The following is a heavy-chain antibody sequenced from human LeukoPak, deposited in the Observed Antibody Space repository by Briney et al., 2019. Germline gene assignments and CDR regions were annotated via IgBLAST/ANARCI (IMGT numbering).Heavy chain of an antibody. J-gene: IGHJ2*01. CDR3: ARAQKWLLRGYFDL. D-gene: IGHD3-22*01. CDR1: GSTFTNYG. CDR2: IIPIFGTA. Sequence: ASVKVSCKASGSTFTNYGFSWVRQAPGQGLEWMGGIIPIFGTANYAQKFQGRVTITADESTSTAYMELSSLRSEDTAVYYCARAQKWLLRGYFDLWGRGTLVTVSS. V-gene: IGHV1-69*13.